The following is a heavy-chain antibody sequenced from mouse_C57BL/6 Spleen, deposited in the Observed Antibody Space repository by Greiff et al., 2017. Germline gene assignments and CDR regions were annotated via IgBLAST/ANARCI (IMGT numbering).Heavy chain of an antibody. D-gene: IGHD1-1*01. V-gene: IGHV14-3*01. J-gene: IGHJ2*01. CDR3: ASYGSSAYYFDY. CDR2: IDPANGNT. Sequence: VQLQQSVAEFVRPGASAKLSCTASGFNIKNTYMPWVKQRPEQGLEWIGRIDPANGNTKYAPKFQGKATITADTSSNTAYLQLSSLTSEDTAIYYCASYGSSAYYFDYGGQGTTLTVSS. CDR1: GFNIKNTY.